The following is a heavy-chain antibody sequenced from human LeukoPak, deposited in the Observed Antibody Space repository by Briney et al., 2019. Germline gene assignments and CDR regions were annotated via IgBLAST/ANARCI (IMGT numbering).Heavy chain of an antibody. Sequence: RPGGSLRLSCAASGFTFDDYGMSWVRQAPGKGLEWVSGINWNGGSTGYADSVKGRFATSRDNAKNSLYLQMNSLRAEDTAVYYCAKDFLAITFEYYYGSGSYYSFAGFDIWGQGTMVTVSS. J-gene: IGHJ3*02. CDR2: INWNGGST. V-gene: IGHV3-20*04. CDR3: AKDFLAITFEYYYGSGSYYSFAGFDI. CDR1: GFTFDDYG. D-gene: IGHD3-10*01.